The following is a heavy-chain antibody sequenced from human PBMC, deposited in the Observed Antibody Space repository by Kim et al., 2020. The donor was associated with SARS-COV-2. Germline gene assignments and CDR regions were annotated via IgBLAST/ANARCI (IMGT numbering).Heavy chain of an antibody. J-gene: IGHJ4*02. V-gene: IGHV1-3*01. D-gene: IGHD3-10*01. CDR2: INAGNGYT. Sequence: ASVKVSCKASGYTFTSYAMHWLRQAPGQRLEWMGWINAGNGYTKYSQKFQGRLTITRDTSASTAYMELSSLTSEDTAVYYCAKDWEVRGVTPDYGGQGTPVTVSS. CDR3: AKDWEVRGVTPDY. CDR1: GYTFTSYA.